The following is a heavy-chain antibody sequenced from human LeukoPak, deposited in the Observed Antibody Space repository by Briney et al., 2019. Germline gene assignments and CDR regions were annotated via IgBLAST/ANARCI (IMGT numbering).Heavy chain of an antibody. CDR1: GFTVSSNY. CDR2: IYSGGST. V-gene: IGHV3-53*01. D-gene: IGHD2-15*01. CDR3: ARVGDCSGGSCYTRPYYYYYYMDV. J-gene: IGHJ6*03. Sequence: PGGSLRLSCAAPGFTVSSNYMSWVRQAPGKGLEWVSVIYSGGSTYYADSVKGRFTISRDNSKNTLYLQMNSLRAEDTAVYYCARVGDCSGGSCYTRPYYYYYYMDVWGKGTTVTVSS.